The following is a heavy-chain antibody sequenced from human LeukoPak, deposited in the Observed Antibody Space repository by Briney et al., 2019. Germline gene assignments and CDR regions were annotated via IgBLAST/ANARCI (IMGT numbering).Heavy chain of an antibody. CDR1: GFTFDDYA. CDR3: AKDLSYYGSGIFDY. CDR2: ISWNSGSI. J-gene: IGHJ4*02. Sequence: GRSLRLSCAASGFTFDDYAMHWVRQAPGKGLEWVSGISWNSGSIGYADSVKGRFTISRDNAKNSLYLQRNSLRAEDTALYYCAKDLSYYGSGIFDYRGQGTLVTVSS. D-gene: IGHD3-10*01. V-gene: IGHV3-9*01.